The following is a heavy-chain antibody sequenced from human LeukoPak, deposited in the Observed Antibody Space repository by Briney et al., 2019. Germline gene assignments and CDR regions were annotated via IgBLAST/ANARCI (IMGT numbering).Heavy chain of an antibody. CDR3: ARAYQWLVGY. V-gene: IGHV1-8*01. D-gene: IGHD6-19*01. Sequence: ASVNVSCKASGYTFTSYDINWVRQATGQGLEWMGWMNPNSGNTGYVQKFQGRVTMTRNTSISTAYMELSSLRSEDTAVYYCARAYQWLVGYWGQGTLVTVSS. J-gene: IGHJ4*02. CDR1: GYTFTSYD. CDR2: MNPNSGNT.